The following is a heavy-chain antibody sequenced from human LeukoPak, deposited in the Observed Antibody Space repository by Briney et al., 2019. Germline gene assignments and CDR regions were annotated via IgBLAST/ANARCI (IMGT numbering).Heavy chain of an antibody. V-gene: IGHV3-21*01. Sequence: PGGSLRLSCAASGFTFSSYSMNWVRQAPGKGLEWVSSISSSSSYIYYADSVKGRFTISRDNAKNSLHLQMNSLRAEDTAVYYCARDRGRPRVDYYYGMDVWGQGTTVTGSS. CDR2: ISSSSSYI. CDR1: GFTFSSYS. D-gene: IGHD3-10*01. CDR3: ARDRGRPRVDYYYGMDV. J-gene: IGHJ6*02.